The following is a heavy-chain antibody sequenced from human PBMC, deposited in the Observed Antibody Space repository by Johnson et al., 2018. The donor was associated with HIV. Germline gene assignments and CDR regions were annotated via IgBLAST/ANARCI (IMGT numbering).Heavy chain of an antibody. V-gene: IGHV3-74*01. CDR2: IKTDGSST. Sequence: VQLVESGGGLVQPGGSLRLSCVASGFTFGGEWMHWVRQAPGQGLVWVSRIKTDGSSTSYADSVKGRFTISRDNAKNTLYLQMNSLRAEDTAVYYCARATVESAFDIWGQGTMVTVSS. CDR3: ARATVESAFDI. D-gene: IGHD4-23*01. J-gene: IGHJ3*02. CDR1: GFTFGGEW.